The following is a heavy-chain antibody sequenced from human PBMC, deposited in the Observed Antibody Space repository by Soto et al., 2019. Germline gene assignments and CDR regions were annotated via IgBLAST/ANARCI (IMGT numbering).Heavy chain of an antibody. V-gene: IGHV4-39*01. D-gene: IGHD3-3*01. CDR3: ARLIFLEWLLYGQDAFDI. Sequence: TSETLSLTCTVSGGSISSSSYYWGWIRQPPGKGLEWIGSIYYSGSTYYNPSLKSRVTISVDTSKNQFSLKLSSVTAADTAVYYCARLIFLEWLLYGQDAFDIWGQGTMVPVSS. CDR2: IYYSGST. CDR1: GGSISSSSYY. J-gene: IGHJ3*02.